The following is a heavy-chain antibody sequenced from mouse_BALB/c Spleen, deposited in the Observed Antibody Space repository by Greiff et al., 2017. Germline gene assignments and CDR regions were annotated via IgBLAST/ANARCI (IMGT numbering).Heavy chain of an antibody. V-gene: IGHV3-2*02. CDR3: ARDYYRDAMDY. CDR2: ISYSGST. J-gene: IGHJ4*01. Sequence: QSGPGLVKPSQSLSLTCTVTGYSITSDYAWNWIRQFPGNKLEWMGYISYSGSTSYNPSLKSRISITRDTSKNQFFLQLNSVTTEDTATYYCARDYYRDAMDYWGQGTSVTVSS. CDR1: GYSITSDYA. D-gene: IGHD2-14*01.